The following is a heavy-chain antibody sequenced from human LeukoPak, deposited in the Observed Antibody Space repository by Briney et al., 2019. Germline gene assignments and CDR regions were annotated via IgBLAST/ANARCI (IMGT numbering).Heavy chain of an antibody. J-gene: IGHJ4*02. CDR1: GFTFSTYA. CDR3: AKEGRITIFGVVPFDY. CDR2: ISGSGDST. Sequence: GGSLRLSCAASGFTFSTYAMSWVRQAPGKGLEWVSGISGSGDSTYYADSVKGRFTISRDNSKNTLYLQMNSLRAEDTAVYYCAKEGRITIFGVVPFDYWGQGTLVTVSS. V-gene: IGHV3-23*01. D-gene: IGHD3-3*01.